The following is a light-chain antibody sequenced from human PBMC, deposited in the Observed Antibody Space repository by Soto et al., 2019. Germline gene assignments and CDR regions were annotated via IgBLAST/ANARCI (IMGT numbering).Light chain of an antibody. Sequence: DIVMTQSPDSLAVSLGERATINCKSSQSVLYSSNNKNYLAWYQQKPGQPPKMLIHWASTRESGVPDRFSGSGSETDFTLTISGLQSEDSAVYFCQQYNNWPFSFGQGTRLEIK. CDR3: QQYNNWPFS. CDR2: WAS. V-gene: IGKV4-1*01. CDR1: QSVLYSSNNKNY. J-gene: IGKJ5*01.